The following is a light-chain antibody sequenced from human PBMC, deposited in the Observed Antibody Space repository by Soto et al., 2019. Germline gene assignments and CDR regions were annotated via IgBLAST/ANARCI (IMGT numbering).Light chain of an antibody. V-gene: IGLV2-14*01. CDR3: SSYTSSSTPAWV. Sequence: QSVLTQHASVSGSPGQSITISCTGTSSDVGGYNYVSWYQQHPGKAPKLMIYEVSNRPSGVSNRFSGSKSGNTASLTISGLQAEDEADYYCSSYTSSSTPAWVFGGGTKLTVL. J-gene: IGLJ3*02. CDR2: EVS. CDR1: SSDVGGYNY.